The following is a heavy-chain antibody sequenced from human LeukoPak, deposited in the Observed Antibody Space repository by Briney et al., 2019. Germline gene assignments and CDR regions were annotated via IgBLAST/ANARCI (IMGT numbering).Heavy chain of an antibody. CDR1: GGSFSGYY. CDR2: INHSGST. V-gene: IGHV4-34*01. D-gene: IGHD5/OR15-5a*01. J-gene: IGHJ4*02. CDR3: ARARGTVSIDH. Sequence: PSETLSLTCAVYGGSFSGYYWSWIRQPPGRGLEWIGEINHSGSTNYNPSLKSRVTLSVDTSKNQFSLKLTSVTAADTARYYCARARGTVSIDHWGQGTLVTVSS.